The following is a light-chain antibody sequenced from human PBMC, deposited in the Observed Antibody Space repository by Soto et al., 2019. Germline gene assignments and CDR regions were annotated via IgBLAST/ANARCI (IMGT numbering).Light chain of an antibody. V-gene: IGLV2-23*01. CDR1: SSDIGSSNL. Sequence: QSALTQPASVSGSPGQSITISCTGTSSDIGSSNLVSWYQDHPGKAPKLIIYEATQRPSGISYRFSGSKSGNTASLTISGLQAEDEADYYCCSYAGSNTYVFGTGTKGTVL. J-gene: IGLJ1*01. CDR2: EAT. CDR3: CSYAGSNTYV.